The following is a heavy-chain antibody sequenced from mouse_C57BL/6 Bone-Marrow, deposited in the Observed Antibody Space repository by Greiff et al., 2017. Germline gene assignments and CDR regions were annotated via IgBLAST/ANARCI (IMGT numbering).Heavy chain of an antibody. CDR2: IISKSSNYAT. J-gene: IGHJ4*01. Sequence: VQLKESGGGLVQPKGSLKLSCAASGFTFNTYAMHWVRQAPGKGLEWVARIISKSSNYATYYADSVKDRFTISRDDSQSMLYLQMNNLKTEDTAMYYCVRSFYYAMDYWGQGTSVTVSS. CDR3: VRSFYYAMDY. CDR1: GFTFNTYA. V-gene: IGHV10-3*01.